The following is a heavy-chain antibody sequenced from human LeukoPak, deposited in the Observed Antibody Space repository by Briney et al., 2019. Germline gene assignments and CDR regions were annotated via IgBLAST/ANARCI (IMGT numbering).Heavy chain of an antibody. CDR2: INPGRGNT. CDR3: ARDRDWGSSDPFDY. J-gene: IGHJ4*02. V-gene: IGHV1-46*01. D-gene: IGHD7-27*01. CDR1: GYTFTGYY. Sequence: ASVKVSCKASGYTFTGYYMHWVRQVPGQGLEWMGIINPGRGNTNYAQNFHGRVTLTRDTSTSTIYMELSSLRSEDTAVYYCARDRDWGSSDPFDYWGQGTLVTVSS.